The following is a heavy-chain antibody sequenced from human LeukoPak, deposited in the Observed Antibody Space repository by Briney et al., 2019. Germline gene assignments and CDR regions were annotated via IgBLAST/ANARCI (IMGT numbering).Heavy chain of an antibody. Sequence: GGSLRLSCAASGFTFSSYWMSWVRQAPGKGLEWVANIKQDGSEKYYVDPVKGRSTISRDNAKNSLYLQMNSLRAEDTAVYYCARRAGAYSHPYDYWGQGTLVTVSS. J-gene: IGHJ4*02. CDR1: GFTFSSYW. V-gene: IGHV3-7*01. CDR3: ARRAGAYSHPYDY. CDR2: IKQDGSEK. D-gene: IGHD4/OR15-4a*01.